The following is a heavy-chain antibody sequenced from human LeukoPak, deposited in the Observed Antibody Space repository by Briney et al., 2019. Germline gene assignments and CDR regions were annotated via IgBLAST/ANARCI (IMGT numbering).Heavy chain of an antibody. CDR1: GYTFTSYY. D-gene: IGHD3-10*01. Sequence: PVASVKVSCKASGYTFTSYYMHWVRQAPGQGLEWMGWISAYNGNTNYAQKLQGRVTMTTDTSTSTAYMELRSLRSDDTAVYYCARDQPIHYYGSGSYPPGAFDIWGQGTMVTVSS. CDR2: ISAYNGNT. J-gene: IGHJ3*02. V-gene: IGHV1-18*04. CDR3: ARDQPIHYYGSGSYPPGAFDI.